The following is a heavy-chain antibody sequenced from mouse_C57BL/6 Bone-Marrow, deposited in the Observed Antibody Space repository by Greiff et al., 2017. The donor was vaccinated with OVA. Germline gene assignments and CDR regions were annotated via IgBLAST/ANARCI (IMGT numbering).Heavy chain of an antibody. CDR2: INPNNGGT. J-gene: IGHJ3*01. Sequence: VQLQQSGPELVKPGASVKIPCKASGYTFTDYNMDWVKQSHGKSLEWIGDINPNNGGTIYNQKFKGKATLTVDKSSSTAYMELRSLTSEDTAVYYCARTGRLRRRAWFAYWGQGTLVTVSA. CDR1: GYTFTDYN. D-gene: IGHD2-4*01. CDR3: ARTGRLRRRAWFAY. V-gene: IGHV1-18*01.